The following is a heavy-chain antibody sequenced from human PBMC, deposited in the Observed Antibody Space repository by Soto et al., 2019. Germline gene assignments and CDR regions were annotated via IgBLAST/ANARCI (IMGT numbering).Heavy chain of an antibody. CDR3: AKNWNWGSLVH. CDR1: GGSISSYY. V-gene: IGHV4-59*08. Sequence: PSETLSLTCTVSGGSISSYYWSWIRQPPGKGLEWIGYIYYSGGTNYNPSLKSRVTISVDTSKNQFSLKLSSVTAADTAVYYCAKNWNWGSLVHWGQGTLVTVPQ. J-gene: IGHJ4*02. CDR2: IYYSGGT. D-gene: IGHD7-27*01.